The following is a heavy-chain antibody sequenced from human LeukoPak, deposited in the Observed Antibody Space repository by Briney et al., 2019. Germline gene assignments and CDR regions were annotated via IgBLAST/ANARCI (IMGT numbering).Heavy chain of an antibody. Sequence: PGGSLRLSCAASGFTFSNYAMSWVRQAPGKGLEWVSAVSGSGDGTYYADSVKGRVTISRDNSKNTLYLQMNSLRAEDTAVYYCATWPRSSRNFEYWGQGTLVTVSS. D-gene: IGHD2-2*01. J-gene: IGHJ4*02. CDR2: VSGSGDGT. CDR1: GFTFSNYA. CDR3: ATWPRSSRNFEY. V-gene: IGHV3-23*01.